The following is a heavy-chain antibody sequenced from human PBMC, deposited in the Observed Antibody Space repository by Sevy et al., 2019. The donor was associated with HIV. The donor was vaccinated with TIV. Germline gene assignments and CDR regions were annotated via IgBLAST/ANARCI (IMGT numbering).Heavy chain of an antibody. V-gene: IGHV3-30*02. D-gene: IGHD2-21*01. J-gene: IGHJ4*02. CDR3: ARGGDFLLTD. Sequence: VGSLRLSCAASGFTFSDYSMHWVRQAPGKGLEWVAFIRYDGTRKDYADSVKGRFTISRDNSKKTLFLQMNSLRAEDTAVYYCARGGDFLLTDWGQGALVTVSS. CDR2: IRYDGTRK. CDR1: GFTFSDYS.